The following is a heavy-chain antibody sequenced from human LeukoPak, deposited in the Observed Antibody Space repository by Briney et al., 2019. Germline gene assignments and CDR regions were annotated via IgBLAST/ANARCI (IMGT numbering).Heavy chain of an antibody. D-gene: IGHD4-17*01. Sequence: PGGSLRLSCAASGFTFSSYWMSWVRQAPGKGLEWVANIKQDGSEKYYVDSVKGRFTISRDNAKNSLYLQMNSLRAEDTAVYYCASTYDYGDYGGAFDIWGQGTMVTVSS. CDR2: IKQDGSEK. CDR1: GFTFSSYW. CDR3: ASTYDYGDYGGAFDI. V-gene: IGHV3-7*01. J-gene: IGHJ3*02.